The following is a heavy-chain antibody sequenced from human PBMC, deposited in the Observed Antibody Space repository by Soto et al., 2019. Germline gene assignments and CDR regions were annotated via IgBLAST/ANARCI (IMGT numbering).Heavy chain of an antibody. J-gene: IGHJ5*02. CDR3: ANQPTDYGDYGGWFDP. CDR1: GGSISSGSYY. Sequence: SETLCLTCTVSGGSISSGSYYWSWIRQSPGKGLEWLGYVYYTGSTNYSPSLRSRVSISVDTSKNEFSLRLSSVTAADTAVYYCANQPTDYGDYGGWFDPWGQGTLVTSPQ. D-gene: IGHD4-17*01. V-gene: IGHV4-61*01. CDR2: VYYTGST.